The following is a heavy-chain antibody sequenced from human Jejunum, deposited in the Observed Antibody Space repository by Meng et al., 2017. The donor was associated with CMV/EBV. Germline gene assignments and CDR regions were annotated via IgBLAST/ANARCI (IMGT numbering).Heavy chain of an antibody. CDR2: TYYRSKWFR. J-gene: IGHJ4*02. Sequence: IYGDSVSSNSVAWNWIRQSPSRGLEWLGRTYYRSKWFRDYGVSVKSRITINPDTSKNQFFLHLNSVTPEDTAVYYCARDLSLRFDYWGQGALVTVSS. D-gene: IGHD2-15*01. CDR1: GDSVSSNSVA. V-gene: IGHV6-1*01. CDR3: ARDLSLRFDY.